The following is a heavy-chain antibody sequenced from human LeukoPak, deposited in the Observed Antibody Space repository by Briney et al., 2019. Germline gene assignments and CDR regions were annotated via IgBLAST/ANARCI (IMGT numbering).Heavy chain of an antibody. CDR2: MNPNSGNT. CDR3: ARGSENIRTYYDFWSGPARPDINWFDP. D-gene: IGHD3-3*01. J-gene: IGHJ5*02. V-gene: IGHV1-8*03. CDR1: GYTFTSYD. Sequence: ASVKVSCTASGYTFTSYDINWVRQATGQGLEWMGWMNPNSGNTGYAQKFQGRVTITRNTSISTAYMELSSLRSEDTAVYYCARGSENIRTYYDFWSGPARPDINWFDPWGQGTLVTVSS.